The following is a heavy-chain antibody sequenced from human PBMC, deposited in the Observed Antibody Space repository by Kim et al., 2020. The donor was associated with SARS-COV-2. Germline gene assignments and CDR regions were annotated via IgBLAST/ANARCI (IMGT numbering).Heavy chain of an antibody. CDR3: ARGYAFDI. J-gene: IGHJ3*02. V-gene: IGHV4-61*02. CDR2: GRP. Sequence: GRPTYTPSLKSRVTISVDTSQNQFSLKLGAVTATDTAVYYCARGYAFDIWGQGTMVTVSS.